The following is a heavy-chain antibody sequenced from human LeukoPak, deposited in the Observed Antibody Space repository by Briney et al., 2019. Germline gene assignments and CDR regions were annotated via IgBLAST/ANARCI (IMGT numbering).Heavy chain of an antibody. Sequence: GGSLRLSCAASGFTFSSYSMNWVRQAPGKGLEWVSSISSSGSYIYYADSVKGRFTISRDNAKNSLYLQMNSLRAEDTAVYYCARGNNWNVAANWFDPWGQGTLVTVSS. CDR2: ISSSGSYI. V-gene: IGHV3-21*01. J-gene: IGHJ5*02. CDR3: ARGNNWNVAANWFDP. D-gene: IGHD1-1*01. CDR1: GFTFSSYS.